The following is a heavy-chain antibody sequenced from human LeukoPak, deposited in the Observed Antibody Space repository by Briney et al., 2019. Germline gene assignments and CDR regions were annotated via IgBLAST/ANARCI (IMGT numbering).Heavy chain of an antibody. CDR1: GYSISSGYY. Sequence: SETLSLTCTVSGYSISSGYYWGWIRQPPGKGLEWTGSIDHSGSTYYNPSLKSRITISVDTSKNQFSLKLSSVTAADTAVYYCARGSSIQLRNYFDSWGQGTLVTVSS. CDR2: IDHSGST. D-gene: IGHD5-18*01. CDR3: ARGSSIQLRNYFDS. J-gene: IGHJ4*01. V-gene: IGHV4-38-2*02.